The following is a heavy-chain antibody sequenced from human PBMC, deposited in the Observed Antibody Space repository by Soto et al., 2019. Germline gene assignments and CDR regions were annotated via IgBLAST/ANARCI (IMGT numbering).Heavy chain of an antibody. Sequence: ASVKVSCKASGYTFTRYAMHWVRQAPGQRLEWTGWINAGNGNTKYSQKFQGRVTITRDTSASTAYMELSSLRSEDTAVYYCARDGYYDFWSGTLGPHFDYWGQGTLVTVSS. V-gene: IGHV1-3*01. CDR2: INAGNGNT. CDR1: GYTFTRYA. J-gene: IGHJ4*02. CDR3: ARDGYYDFWSGTLGPHFDY. D-gene: IGHD3-3*01.